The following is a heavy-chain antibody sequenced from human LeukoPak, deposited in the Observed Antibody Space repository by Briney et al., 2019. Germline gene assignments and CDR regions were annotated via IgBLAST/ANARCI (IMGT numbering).Heavy chain of an antibody. V-gene: IGHV1-18*01. J-gene: IGHJ4*02. Sequence: ASVKVSCKASGYTFTSYGISWVRQAPGQGLEWMGWISAYNGNTNYAQKLQGRVTMTTDTSTSTAYMELRSLRSDDTAVSYCARVLSSGYHSYFDYWGQGTLVTVSS. CDR3: ARVLSSGYHSYFDY. D-gene: IGHD3-22*01. CDR2: ISAYNGNT. CDR1: GYTFTSYG.